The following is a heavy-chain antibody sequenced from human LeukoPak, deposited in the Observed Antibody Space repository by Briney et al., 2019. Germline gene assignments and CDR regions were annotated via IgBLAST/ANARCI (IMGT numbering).Heavy chain of an antibody. D-gene: IGHD4/OR15-4a*01. CDR3: ARAYGGYYFDY. CDR2: ISSSSNTI. Sequence: GGSLRLSCEGSGFTISTYSMNWVRQAPGKGLEWVSYISSSSNTIYYADSVKGRFTISRDNAKNSLYLQMNSLRAEDTAVYYCARAYGGYYFDYWGQGTLVTVSS. CDR1: GFTISTYS. J-gene: IGHJ4*02. V-gene: IGHV3-48*01.